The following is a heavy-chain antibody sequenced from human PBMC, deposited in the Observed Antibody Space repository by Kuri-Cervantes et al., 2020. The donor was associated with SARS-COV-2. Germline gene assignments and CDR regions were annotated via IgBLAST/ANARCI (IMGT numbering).Heavy chain of an antibody. CDR1: GFTFSSYA. J-gene: IGHJ4*02. CDR2: ISGSSGST. CDR3: ARWAEGVVAPTPPFDC. V-gene: IGHV3-23*01. D-gene: IGHD2-15*01. Sequence: GGSLRLSCAASGFTFSSYAMSWVRQAPGKGLEWVSAISGSSGSTYYADSVKGRFTISRDNSKNTVYLQMNSLRPDDTAVYYCARWAEGVVAPTPPFDCWGQGTLVTVSS.